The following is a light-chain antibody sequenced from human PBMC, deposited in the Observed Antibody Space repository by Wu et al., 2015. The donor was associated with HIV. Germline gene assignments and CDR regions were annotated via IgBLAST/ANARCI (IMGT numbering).Light chain of an antibody. V-gene: IGKV3-20*01. J-gene: IGKJ1*01. CDR2: GAS. CDR3: QQYDSSPST. Sequence: EIVLTQSPGTLSLSPGERATLSCRASQSVSSSYSAWYQQKPGQAPRLLIYGASSRATGIPDRFSGSGSGTDFTLTISRLEPEDFAVYYCQQYDSSPSTFGQGTKVEI. CDR1: QSVSSSY.